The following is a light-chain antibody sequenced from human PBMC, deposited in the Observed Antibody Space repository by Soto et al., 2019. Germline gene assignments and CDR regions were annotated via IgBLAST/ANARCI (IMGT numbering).Light chain of an antibody. CDR2: SNN. Sequence: QSVLSQPPSASGTPGQRVTISCSGSSSNIGSNTVNWCQQLPGTAPKLLIYSNNQRPSGVPDRFSGSKSGTSASLAISGLQSEDEADYYCAAWDDSLNGPFYVFGTGTKVTVL. V-gene: IGLV1-44*01. CDR1: SSNIGSNT. CDR3: AAWDDSLNGPFYV. J-gene: IGLJ1*01.